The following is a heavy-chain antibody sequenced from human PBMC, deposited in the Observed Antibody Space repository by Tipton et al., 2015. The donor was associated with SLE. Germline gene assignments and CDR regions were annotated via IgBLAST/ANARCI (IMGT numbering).Heavy chain of an antibody. Sequence: TLSLTCSVSGGSVSGSTYYWSWIRQPAGKGLEWIGRIYPSRSTNYNPSLKSRVTISVDTSKNQLSLKLNSVTAADTAVYYCARNGNCTGGVCLRALFDIWGQGAMVTVSS. CDR2: IYPSRST. V-gene: IGHV4-61*02. D-gene: IGHD2-8*02. CDR1: GGSVSGSTYY. CDR3: ARNGNCTGGVCLRALFDI. J-gene: IGHJ3*02.